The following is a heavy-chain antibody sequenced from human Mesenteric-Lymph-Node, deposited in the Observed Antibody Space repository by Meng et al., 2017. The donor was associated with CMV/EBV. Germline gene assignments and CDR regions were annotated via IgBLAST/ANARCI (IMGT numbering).Heavy chain of an antibody. CDR3: ARGQRDFWSGSNYFDP. CDR2: INQSGGT. D-gene: IGHD3-3*01. V-gene: IGHV4-34*01. J-gene: IGHJ5*02. CDR1: GGSFSGYQ. Sequence: SETLSLTCVVNGGSFSGYQWSWIRQPPGKGLEWIGEINQSGGTYYNPSLKSRVTLSVDTSQNQFSLELTSVTAADTAVYYCARGQRDFWSGSNYFDPWGQGTLVTVSS.